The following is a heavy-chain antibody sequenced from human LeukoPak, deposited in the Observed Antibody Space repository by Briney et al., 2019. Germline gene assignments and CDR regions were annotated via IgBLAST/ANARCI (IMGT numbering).Heavy chain of an antibody. J-gene: IGHJ4*02. CDR2: ISHDGTSK. CDR3: AKGYSSSGWYSGLFDY. D-gene: IGHD6-19*01. V-gene: IGHV3-30*18. Sequence: GGSLRLSCAASGFTVSSNYMSWVRQAPGKGLEWVSVISHDGTSKYYGDSVKGRFTISRDNSKNTLYLQMNNLSVEDTAVYYCAKGYSSSGWYSGLFDYWGQGTLVTVSS. CDR1: GFTVSSNY.